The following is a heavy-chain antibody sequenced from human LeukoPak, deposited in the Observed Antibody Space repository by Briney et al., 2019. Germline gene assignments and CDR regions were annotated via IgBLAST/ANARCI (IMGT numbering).Heavy chain of an antibody. D-gene: IGHD4-17*01. J-gene: IGHJ4*02. CDR3: ASTVTTVGVDY. Sequence: SETLSLTCTVSGGSISSSSYYWGWIRQPPGKGLEWIGSIYYSGSTYYNPSLKSRVTISVDTSKNQFSLKLSSVTAADTAVYYCASTVTTVGVDYWGQGTLVTVSS. V-gene: IGHV4-39*01. CDR2: IYYSGST. CDR1: GGSISSSSYY.